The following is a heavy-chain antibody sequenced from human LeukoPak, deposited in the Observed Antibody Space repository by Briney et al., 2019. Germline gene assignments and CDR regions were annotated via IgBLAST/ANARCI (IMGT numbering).Heavy chain of an antibody. V-gene: IGHV3-23*01. CDR2: ISGSGGST. CDR3: AKGWGSYYFDY. D-gene: IGHD7-27*01. CDR1: GFTFSSYA. J-gene: IGHJ4*02. Sequence: GGSLRLSCAASGFTFSSYAMSWVRQAPGKGLEWVAAISGSGGSTYYADYVKGRFTISRDNSKNTLYLQMNSLRAEDTAVYYCAKGWGSYYFDYWGQGTLVTVSS.